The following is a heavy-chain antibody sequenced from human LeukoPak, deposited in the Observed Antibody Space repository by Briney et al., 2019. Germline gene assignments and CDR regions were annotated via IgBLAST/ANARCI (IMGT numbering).Heavy chain of an antibody. D-gene: IGHD6-6*01. CDR2: IYAGDSDT. V-gene: IGHV5-51*01. J-gene: IGHJ3*02. Sequence: GESLSISCKAFGYFFSNYWIGWVRQMPGKGLEWMGIIYAGDSDTRYSPSFQGQVTISVDKSITTAYLQWNSLKASDSAIYYCARHSTSHSSDAFDIWGQGTLVIVSS. CDR3: ARHSTSHSSDAFDI. CDR1: GYFFSNYW.